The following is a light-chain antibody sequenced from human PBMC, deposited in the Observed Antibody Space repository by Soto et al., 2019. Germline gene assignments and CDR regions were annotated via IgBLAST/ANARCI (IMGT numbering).Light chain of an antibody. J-gene: IGKJ3*01. CDR1: QSVSSS. V-gene: IGKV3-15*01. Sequence: EIVMTQSPATLSVSPGERVTLSCRASQSVSSSLAWYQQKPGQAPRLLIYGASTRATGIPARFSGSGSGTDFTLTISSLQSEDFAVYYCQQYNTWPPFTFGPGTKVDIK. CDR2: GAS. CDR3: QQYNTWPPFT.